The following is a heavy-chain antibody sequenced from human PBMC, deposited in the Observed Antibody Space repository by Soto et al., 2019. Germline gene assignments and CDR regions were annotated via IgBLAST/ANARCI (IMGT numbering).Heavy chain of an antibody. CDR2: QNPNTGHT. J-gene: IGHJ4*02. CDR1: GYTFTSYD. CDR3: ARSMLRGVVSPDF. Sequence: QVHLVQSGAEVKKPGASVKVSCKPSGYTFTSYDINWVRQTPGQGLEWVGWQNPNTGHTGYTQKFQGRVTMTRATSITTAYMELSSLTSEDTAVYYCARSMLRGVVSPDFWGKGTLVTVSS. D-gene: IGHD3-10*01. V-gene: IGHV1-8*01.